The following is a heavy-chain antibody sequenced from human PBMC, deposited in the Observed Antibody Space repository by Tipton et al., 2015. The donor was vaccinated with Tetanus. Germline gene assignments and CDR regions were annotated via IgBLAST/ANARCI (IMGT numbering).Heavy chain of an antibody. D-gene: IGHD6-13*01. CDR3: ARKHSSSWYAHKYYFDY. Sequence: TLSLTCAVYGGSFSGYYWSWIRQPPGKGLEWIGEINHSGSTNYNPSLKSRVTISVDTSKNQFSLKLSSVTAADTAVYHCARKHSSSWYAHKYYFDYWGQGTLVTVSS. J-gene: IGHJ4*02. CDR2: INHSGST. CDR1: GGSFSGYY. V-gene: IGHV4-34*01.